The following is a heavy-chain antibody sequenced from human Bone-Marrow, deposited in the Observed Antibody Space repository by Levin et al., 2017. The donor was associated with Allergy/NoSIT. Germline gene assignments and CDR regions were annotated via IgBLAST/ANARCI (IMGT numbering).Heavy chain of an antibody. CDR2: ISGSGGST. J-gene: IGHJ5*02. D-gene: IGHD2-2*01. CDR1: GFTFSSYA. Sequence: PGGSLRLSCAASGFTFSSYAMSWVRQAPGKGLEWVSAISGSGGSTYYADSVKGRFTISRDNSKNTLCLQMTSLRAEDTAVYYCAKALQVPAAMGVDWFDPWGQGTLVTVSS. V-gene: IGHV3-23*01. CDR3: AKALQVPAAMGVDWFDP.